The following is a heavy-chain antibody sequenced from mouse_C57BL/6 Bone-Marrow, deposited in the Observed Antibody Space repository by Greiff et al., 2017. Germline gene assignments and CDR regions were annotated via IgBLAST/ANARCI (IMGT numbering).Heavy chain of an antibody. V-gene: IGHV2-2*01. Sequence: VKLMESGPGLVQPSQSLSITCTVSGFSLTSYGVHWVRQSPGKGLEWLGVIWSGGSTDYNAAFISRLSISKDNSKSQVFFKMHSLQADDTAIYXCARRGYYSNYECAMDYWGQGTSVTVSS. D-gene: IGHD2-5*01. CDR1: GFSLTSYG. J-gene: IGHJ4*01. CDR3: ARRGYYSNYECAMDY. CDR2: IWSGGST.